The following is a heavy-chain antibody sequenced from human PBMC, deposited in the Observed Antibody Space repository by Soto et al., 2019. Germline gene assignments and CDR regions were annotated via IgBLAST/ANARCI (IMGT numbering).Heavy chain of an antibody. D-gene: IGHD4-17*01. CDR2: IYPDDSDT. J-gene: IGHJ4*02. CDR3: ARLAGDYIGRGCDY. V-gene: IGHV5-51*01. CDR1: GYTFTAHW. Sequence: EVQLVQSGAEVKKPGESLEISCKGSGYTFTAHWIAWVRQMPGKRLEWMGLIYPDDSDTRNSPSFQGQVTISADKSSTTAYLQGSSLKASDTAIYYCARLAGDYIGRGCDYWGQGTPVTVSS.